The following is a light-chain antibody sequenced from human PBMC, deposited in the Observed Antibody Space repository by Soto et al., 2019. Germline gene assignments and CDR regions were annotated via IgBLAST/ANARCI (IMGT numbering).Light chain of an antibody. CDR2: KAS. J-gene: IGKJ2*01. Sequence: DIQMTQSPSTLSASVGDRVTITCRASQSISSWLAWYQQKPGKAPKLLIYKASSLESGVPSRFSGSVSGTEFTLTISSLQPYDFATYYCQQYNSYPVTFGQGTKLESK. CDR3: QQYNSYPVT. V-gene: IGKV1-5*03. CDR1: QSISSW.